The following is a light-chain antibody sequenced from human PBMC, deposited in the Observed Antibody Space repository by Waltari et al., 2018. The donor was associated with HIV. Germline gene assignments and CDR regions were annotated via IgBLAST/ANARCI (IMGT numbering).Light chain of an antibody. CDR1: RSDVGGYNY. CDR2: EVS. CDR3: SSYTSASTLVL. Sequence: QSALPQPASVSGSPGQSITLSCTGTRSDVGGYNYVSWYQQPPDKAPKLMIYEVSNRPSGVSNRFSGSKSGNTASLTISGLQAEDEADYYCSSYTSASTLVLFGGGTKLTVL. J-gene: IGLJ2*01. V-gene: IGLV2-14*01.